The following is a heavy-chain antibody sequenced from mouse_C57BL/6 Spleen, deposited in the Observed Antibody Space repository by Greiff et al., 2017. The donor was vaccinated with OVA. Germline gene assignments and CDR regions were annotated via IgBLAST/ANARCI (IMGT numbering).Heavy chain of an antibody. V-gene: IGHV6-6*01. CDR1: GFTFSDAW. CDR3: TRRWIYYDSWFAY. J-gene: IGHJ3*01. Sequence: EVKVEESGGGLVQPGGSMKLSCAASGFTFSDAWMDWVRQSPEKGLEWVAEIRNKANNHATYYAESVKGRFTISRDDSKSSVYLQMNSLRAEDTGIYYCTRRWIYYDSWFAYWGQGTLVTVSA. CDR2: IRNKANNHAT. D-gene: IGHD2-4*01.